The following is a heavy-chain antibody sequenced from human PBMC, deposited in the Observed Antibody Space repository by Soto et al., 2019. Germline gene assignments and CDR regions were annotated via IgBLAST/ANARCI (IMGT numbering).Heavy chain of an antibody. CDR1: GFTFSSYG. CDR2: ISYDGSNK. D-gene: IGHD6-6*01. CDR3: AKGDSSSSGHDY. J-gene: IGHJ4*02. V-gene: IGHV3-30*18. Sequence: PLRLSCAASGFTFSSYGMHRVRQAPGKGLEWVAVISYDGSNKYYADSVKGRFTISRDNSKNTLYLQMNSLRAEDTAVYYCAKGDSSSSGHDYWGQGILVTVSP.